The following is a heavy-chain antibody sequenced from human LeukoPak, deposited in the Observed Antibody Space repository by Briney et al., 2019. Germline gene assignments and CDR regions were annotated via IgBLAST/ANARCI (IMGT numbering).Heavy chain of an antibody. V-gene: IGHV3-23*01. CDR2: ISGSGGST. J-gene: IGHJ4*02. Sequence: PGGSLRLSCAASGFAFSSYAMSWVRQAPGKGLEWVSAISGSGGSTYYADSVKGRFTISRDNSKNTLYLQMNSLRAEDTAVYYCAKASTSITMVRGVISIDYWGQGTLVTVSS. D-gene: IGHD3-10*01. CDR1: GFAFSSYA. CDR3: AKASTSITMVRGVISIDY.